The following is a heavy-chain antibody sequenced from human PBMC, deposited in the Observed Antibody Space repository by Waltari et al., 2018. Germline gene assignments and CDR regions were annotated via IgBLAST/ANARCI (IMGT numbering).Heavy chain of an antibody. J-gene: IGHJ4*02. D-gene: IGHD1-26*01. CDR3: ARDRGIGLYFDS. CDR1: GDSMNSNSW. V-gene: IGHV4-4*02. Sequence: QLQLQESGPGLVQPSGPLSLPCTVSGDSMNSNSWWRWVRQPPEKGLEWIGQIHRSGRSNYNPSLESRVTISLDTSNRQFSLKLTSTTAADTAVYYCARDRGIGLYFDSWGQGTLVTVSP. CDR2: IHRSGRS.